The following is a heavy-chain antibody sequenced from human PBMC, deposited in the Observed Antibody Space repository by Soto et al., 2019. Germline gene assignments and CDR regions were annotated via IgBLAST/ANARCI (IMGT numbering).Heavy chain of an antibody. D-gene: IGHD3-3*01. CDR1: GGSISSINW. Sequence: SETLSLTCAVSGGSISSINWWRWVRQPPGKGLEWFGEIYHSGSTNYNPSLKSRVTISVDKSKNQFSLKLSSVTAADTAVYYCASYDFWSGYLTGRDYYYGMDVWGQGTTVTVSS. CDR3: ASYDFWSGYLTGRDYYYGMDV. J-gene: IGHJ6*02. CDR2: IYHSGST. V-gene: IGHV4-4*02.